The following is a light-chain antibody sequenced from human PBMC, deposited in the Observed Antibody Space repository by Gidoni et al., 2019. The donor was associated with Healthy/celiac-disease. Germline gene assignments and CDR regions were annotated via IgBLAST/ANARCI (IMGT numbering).Light chain of an antibody. CDR1: QSVSSY. CDR2: DAS. CDR3: QQRSNWPPALT. J-gene: IGKJ4*01. V-gene: IGKV3-11*01. Sequence: IVLTPSPATLSLSPGERATLSCRASQSVSSYLAWYQQNPGQAPRLLIYDASNRATGIPARFSGSGSGTDFTLTISSLEPEDFAVYYCQQRSNWPPALTFGGGTKVEIK.